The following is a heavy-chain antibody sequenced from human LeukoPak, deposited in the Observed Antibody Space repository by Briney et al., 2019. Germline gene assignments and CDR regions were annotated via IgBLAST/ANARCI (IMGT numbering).Heavy chain of an antibody. J-gene: IGHJ5*02. D-gene: IGHD2-2*02. CDR1: GGTFSSYA. CDR2: IIPIFGTA. Sequence: SVKVSCTASGGTFSSYAISWVRQAPGQGLEWMGGIIPIFGTANYAQKFQGRVTITTDESTSTAYMELSSLRSEDTAVYYCARATAVVVPAAILWFDPWGQGTLVTVSS. V-gene: IGHV1-69*05. CDR3: ARATAVVVPAAILWFDP.